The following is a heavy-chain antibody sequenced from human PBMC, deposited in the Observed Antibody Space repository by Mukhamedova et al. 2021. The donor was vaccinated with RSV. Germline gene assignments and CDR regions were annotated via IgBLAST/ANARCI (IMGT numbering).Heavy chain of an antibody. D-gene: IGHD1-1*01. CDR3: ATTYL. CDR2: ISPMGGAT. J-gene: IGHJ2*01. CDR1: GFSFRSYG. V-gene: IGHV3-23*01. Sequence: CAGAGFSFRSYGMSWVRQTPGAGLEWVSGISPMGGATYYAASVEGRFTISRDNSKNTLHLQMSSLTVADTATYYCATTYLGGR.